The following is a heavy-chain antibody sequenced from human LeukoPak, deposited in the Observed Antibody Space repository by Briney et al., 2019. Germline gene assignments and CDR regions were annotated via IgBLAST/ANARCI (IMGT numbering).Heavy chain of an antibody. V-gene: IGHV3-9*01. CDR2: ISWNSGSI. J-gene: IGHJ3*02. D-gene: IGHD1-26*01. Sequence: PGRSLRLSCAASGFTFDDYAMHWVRQAPGKGLEWVSGISWNSGSIGYADSVKGRFTISRDNAKNSLYLQMNSLRAEDTALYYCAKGGSMGIFEAFDIWGQGKMVTVSS. CDR3: AKGGSMGIFEAFDI. CDR1: GFTFDDYA.